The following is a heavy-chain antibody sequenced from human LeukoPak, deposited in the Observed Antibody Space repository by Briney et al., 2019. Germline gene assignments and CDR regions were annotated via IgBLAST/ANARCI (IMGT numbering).Heavy chain of an antibody. Sequence: GASVKVSCEASGGTFSTYVISWVRQAPGQGLEWMGGIIPVFGTANYAEKFQDRVTITADKSTSTAYMELSSLRSEDTAMYYCAINQAGYCGGGSCYRHEFYYMDVWGKGTTVTVSS. CDR1: GGTFSTYV. CDR2: IIPVFGTA. J-gene: IGHJ6*03. D-gene: IGHD2-15*01. V-gene: IGHV1-69*06. CDR3: AINQAGYCGGGSCYRHEFYYMDV.